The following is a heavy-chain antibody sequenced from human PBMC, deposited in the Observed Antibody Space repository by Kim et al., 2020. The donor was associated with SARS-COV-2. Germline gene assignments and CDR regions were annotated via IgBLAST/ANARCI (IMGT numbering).Heavy chain of an antibody. CDR2: VKSNSSGGTT. CDR1: GFTFSNAW. D-gene: IGHD2-15*01. V-gene: IGHV3-15*01. Sequence: GGSLRLSCAASGFTFSNAWMSWVRQAPGKGLEWVGRVKSNSSGGTTDYSAPVQGRFTITRDDSKNTLDLQMNSLKTEDTAVYYCTTGGGALTGWYYFEYWGHGTLVTVSS. CDR3: TTGGGALTGWYYFEY. J-gene: IGHJ4*01.